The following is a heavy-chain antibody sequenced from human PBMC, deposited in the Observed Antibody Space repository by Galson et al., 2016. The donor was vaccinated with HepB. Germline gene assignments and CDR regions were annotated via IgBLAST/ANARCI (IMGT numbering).Heavy chain of an antibody. J-gene: IGHJ4*02. CDR1: GVSISSYY. CDR3: ARDFSPMRQ. V-gene: IGHV4-59*01. Sequence: SETLSLTCTVSGVSISSYYWTWIRQPPGKGLEWVGYMHYSGSTNYNPSLKSRVSFSVDTSKNQFSLKLSSVTAADTAVYYCARDFSPMRQWGQGTLVSVSS. CDR2: MHYSGST. D-gene: IGHD3-3*02.